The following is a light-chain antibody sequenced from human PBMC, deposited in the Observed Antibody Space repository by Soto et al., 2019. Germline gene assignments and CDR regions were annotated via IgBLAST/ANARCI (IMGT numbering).Light chain of an antibody. CDR1: QSVSRN. CDR2: GAS. V-gene: IGKV3-15*01. J-gene: IGKJ4*01. Sequence: EIVMTQSPATLSVSPGERATLSCRASQSVSRNLAWYQQKPGQAPRLLIYGASTRATGIPARFSGSGSGTEFSLPISSLQSEDFAVYYCQQYNNWPPLTFGGGTKVEIK. CDR3: QQYNNWPPLT.